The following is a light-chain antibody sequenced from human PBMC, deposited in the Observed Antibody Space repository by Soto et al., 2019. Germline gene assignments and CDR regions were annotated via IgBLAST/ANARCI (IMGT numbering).Light chain of an antibody. CDR2: GAS. V-gene: IGKV3-20*01. CDR3: QQFGTSPPST. J-gene: IGKJ5*01. CDR1: QSVSSNY. Sequence: EIVLTQSPGTLSLSPGERATLSCRASQSVSSNYLAWYQQKPGQAPRLLIYGASSRATGIPDSFSGSGSGTDFTLTISRLEPEDFAVYYCQQFGTSPPSTFGQGTRLEIK.